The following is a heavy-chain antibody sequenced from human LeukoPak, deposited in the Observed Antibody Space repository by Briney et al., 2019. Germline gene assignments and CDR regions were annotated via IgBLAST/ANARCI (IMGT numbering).Heavy chain of an antibody. Sequence: SETLSLTCAVYGGSFSGYYCSWIRQPPGKGLEWIGEINHSGSTNYNPSLKSRVTISVDTSKNQFSPKLSSVTAADTAVYYCARDRHKYNYDGSGYPPYWGQGTLVTVSS. CDR1: GGSFSGYY. CDR2: INHSGST. D-gene: IGHD3-22*01. V-gene: IGHV4-34*01. J-gene: IGHJ4*02. CDR3: ARDRHKYNYDGSGYPPY.